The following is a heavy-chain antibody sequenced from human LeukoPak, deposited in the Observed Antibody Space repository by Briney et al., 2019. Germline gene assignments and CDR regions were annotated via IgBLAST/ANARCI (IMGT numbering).Heavy chain of an antibody. CDR2: ISWDGGST. CDR3: ARAPDTSAWLSSWFDP. V-gene: IGHV3-43D*03. J-gene: IGHJ5*02. D-gene: IGHD3-16*02. Sequence: GGSLRLSCAASGFTFDDYAMHWVRQAPGKGLEWVSLISWDGGSTYYADSVKGRFTISRDNSKNSLYLQMNSLRAEDTAVYYCARAPDTSAWLSSWFDPWGQGTLVTVSS. CDR1: GFTFDDYA.